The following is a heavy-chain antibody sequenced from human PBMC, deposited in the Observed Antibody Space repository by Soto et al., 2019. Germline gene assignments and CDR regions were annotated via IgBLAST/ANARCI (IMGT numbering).Heavy chain of an antibody. D-gene: IGHD1-26*01. CDR3: ASRLTLAATTGEAFDL. Sequence: QVQLQESGPGLVKPSETLSLTCTVSSGSIINYYWSWIRQPPGKGLEWIGLIYYSGSTNYNSFLRSRVTLSVYMSRRQLSLKLNSVTAANTAIYYCASRLTLAATTGEAFDLWGQGTMVTVSS. J-gene: IGHJ3*01. V-gene: IGHV4-59*01. CDR2: IYYSGST. CDR1: SGSIINYY.